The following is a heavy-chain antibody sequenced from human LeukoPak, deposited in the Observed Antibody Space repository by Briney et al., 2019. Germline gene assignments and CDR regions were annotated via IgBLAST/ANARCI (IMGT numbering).Heavy chain of an antibody. CDR3: ARLLQDANGDDGGPRAYYFDY. V-gene: IGHV4-34*01. CDR1: GGSFSGYY. CDR2: INHSGST. J-gene: IGHJ4*02. Sequence: KSSETLSLTCAVYGGSFSGYYWSWIRQPPGKGLEWIGEINHSGSTNYNPSLKSRVTIPVDTSKNQFSLKLSSVTAADTAVYYCARLLQDANGDDGGPRAYYFDYWGQGTLVTVSS. D-gene: IGHD4-17*01.